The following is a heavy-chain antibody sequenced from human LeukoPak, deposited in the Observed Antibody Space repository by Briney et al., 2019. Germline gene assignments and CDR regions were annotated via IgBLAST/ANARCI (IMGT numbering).Heavy chain of an antibody. Sequence: SETLSLTCSVSGDSVSDYYWNWFLQFPGKGLEWIGYMYSSGKSNYNPSLKSRVTISVDTSKNQFSLKLNSVTAADTDVYYCARCKGDYWGQGILVTVSS. V-gene: IGHV4-59*02. J-gene: IGHJ4*02. CDR1: GDSVSDYY. CDR3: ARCKGDY. CDR2: MYSSGKS.